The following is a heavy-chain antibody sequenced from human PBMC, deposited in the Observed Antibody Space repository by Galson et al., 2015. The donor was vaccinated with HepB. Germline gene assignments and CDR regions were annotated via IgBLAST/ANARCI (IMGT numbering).Heavy chain of an antibody. CDR1: GFTFTSHG. V-gene: IGHV3-23*01. CDR3: AKDWWMTTTAFDI. CDR2: IPGSGGIT. D-gene: IGHD2-8*01. Sequence: SLRLSCAASGFTFTSHGLSWVRQSPGKWLECVSGIPGSGGITFYADFVKGRFTISRDNSKNTLYLQMNSLRVEDTAVYYCAKDWWMTTTAFDIWGQGTMVPVSS. J-gene: IGHJ3*02.